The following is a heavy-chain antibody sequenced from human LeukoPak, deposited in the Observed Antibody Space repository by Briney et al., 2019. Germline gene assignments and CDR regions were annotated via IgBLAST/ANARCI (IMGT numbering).Heavy chain of an antibody. CDR2: ISSNGGST. Sequence: GGSLRLSCAASGFTFSSYAMHWVRQAPGKGLEYVSAISSNGGSTYYANSVKGRFTISRDNSKNTLYLQMGSLRAEDMAVYYCARDSGGSGGLFDYWGQGTLVTVSS. CDR1: GFTFSSYA. D-gene: IGHD1-26*01. V-gene: IGHV3-64*01. J-gene: IGHJ4*02. CDR3: ARDSGGSGGLFDY.